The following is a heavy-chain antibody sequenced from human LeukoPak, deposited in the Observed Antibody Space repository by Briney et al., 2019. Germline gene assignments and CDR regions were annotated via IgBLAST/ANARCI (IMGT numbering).Heavy chain of an antibody. V-gene: IGHV4-39*01. Sequence: SETLSLTCTVSGGSINSSSYYWGWIRQPPGKGLEWIGSIFYSGNTYDNPSLKSRVTISVDTSKNQFSLKLNSVTAADTAVYYCARNSPKYYYGSGSYYLTYFDYWGQGTLVTVSS. CDR3: ARNSPKYYYGSGSYYLTYFDY. CDR2: IFYSGNT. CDR1: GGSINSSSYY. J-gene: IGHJ4*02. D-gene: IGHD3-10*01.